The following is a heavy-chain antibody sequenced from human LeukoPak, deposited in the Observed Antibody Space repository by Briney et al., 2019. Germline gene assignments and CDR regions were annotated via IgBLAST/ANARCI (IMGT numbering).Heavy chain of an antibody. Sequence: SETLSLTCTVSGGSISSSSYYWGWIRQPPGKGLEWIGSIYYSGSTYYNPFLKSRVTISVDTSKNQFSLKLSSVTAADTAVYYCARQSRVPAAILLWFDPWGQGTLVTVSS. CDR2: IYYSGST. J-gene: IGHJ5*02. CDR1: GGSISSSSYY. V-gene: IGHV4-39*01. CDR3: ARQSRVPAAILLWFDP. D-gene: IGHD2-2*01.